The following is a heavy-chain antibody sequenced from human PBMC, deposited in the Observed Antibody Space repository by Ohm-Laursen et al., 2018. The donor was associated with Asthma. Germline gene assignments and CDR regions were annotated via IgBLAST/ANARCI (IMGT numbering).Heavy chain of an antibody. CDR2: ISGGGGST. CDR3: ARDYYGSGAY. CDR1: GFTFSTYA. D-gene: IGHD3-10*01. J-gene: IGHJ4*02. Sequence: GSLRLSCAASGFTFSTYAMSWVRQAPGKGLEWVSGISGGGGSTYYADSVKGRFTISRDNSKNTLFVQMNSLRAEDTAVYYCARDYYGSGAYWGQGTLVTVSS. V-gene: IGHV3-23*01.